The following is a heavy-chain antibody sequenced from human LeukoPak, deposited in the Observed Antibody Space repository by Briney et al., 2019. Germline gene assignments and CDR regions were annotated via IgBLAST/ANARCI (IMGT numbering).Heavy chain of an antibody. D-gene: IGHD2-15*01. CDR1: GFTFSTYA. CDR2: ISGSGGTT. J-gene: IGHJ3*02. CDR3: AKEKSQCSGGSCSYAFDI. Sequence: GGSLRLSCAASGFTFSTYAMSWVRQAPGKGLEWVSTISGSGGTTNCADSVKGRFTISRDNSKNTLYLQMNSLRAEDTALYYCAKEKSQCSGGSCSYAFDIWGQGTMVTVSS. V-gene: IGHV3-23*01.